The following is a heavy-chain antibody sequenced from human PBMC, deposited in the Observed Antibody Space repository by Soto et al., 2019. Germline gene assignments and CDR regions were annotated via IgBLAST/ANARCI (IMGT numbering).Heavy chain of an antibody. J-gene: IGHJ4*02. V-gene: IGHV4-39*01. CDR2: IYYSGST. D-gene: IGHD6-19*01. CDR3: ARSEQWLQYFDY. CDR1: GGSISSSSYY. Sequence: SETLSLTCTVSGGSISSSSYYWGWIRQPPGKGLEWIGSIYYSGSTYYSPSLKSRVTISVDTSKNQFSLKLSSVTAADTAVYYCARSEQWLQYFDYWGQGTLVTVSS.